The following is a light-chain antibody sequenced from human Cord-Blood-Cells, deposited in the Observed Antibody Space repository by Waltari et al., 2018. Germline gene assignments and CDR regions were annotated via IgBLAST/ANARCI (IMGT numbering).Light chain of an antibody. CDR2: GKN. CDR1: SLRSYY. V-gene: IGLV3-19*01. CDR3: NSRDSSGNHVV. Sequence: SSEMTQDPAVSVALGQKVRITCQCDSLRSYYASWYQQKPGQAPLLVIYGKNNRPSGIPDRFSGSSSGNTASLTITGAQAEDEADYYCNSRDSSGNHVVFGGGTKLTVL. J-gene: IGLJ2*01.